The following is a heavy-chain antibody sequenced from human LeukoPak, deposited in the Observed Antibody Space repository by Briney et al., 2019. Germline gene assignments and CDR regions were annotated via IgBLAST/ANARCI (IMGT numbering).Heavy chain of an antibody. CDR2: MNPNSGNT. D-gene: IGHD6-19*01. V-gene: IGHV1-8*01. CDR1: GYTFTSYD. CDR3: AKAVAQISDAFDI. Sequence: ASVKVSCKASGYTFTSYDINWVRQATGQGLEWMGWMNPNSGNTGYAQKFQGRVTMTRNTSISTAYMELSSLRSEDTAVYYCAKAVAQISDAFDIWGQGTMVTVSS. J-gene: IGHJ3*02.